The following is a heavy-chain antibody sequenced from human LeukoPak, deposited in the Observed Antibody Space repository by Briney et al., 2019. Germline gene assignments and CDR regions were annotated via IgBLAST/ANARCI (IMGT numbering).Heavy chain of an antibody. CDR1: GRSISIYY. D-gene: IGHD6-6*01. Sequence: SQTLSLTCTVSGRSISIYYWSWIRQPPGKGLEWIGYIYYSGSTHYNPSLKSRVTISVDTSKIQFSLKLSSVTAADTAVYYCARWQYTISSGWFDPWGQGTLVSVS. V-gene: IGHV4-59*08. CDR3: ARWQYTISSGWFDP. CDR2: IYYSGST. J-gene: IGHJ5*02.